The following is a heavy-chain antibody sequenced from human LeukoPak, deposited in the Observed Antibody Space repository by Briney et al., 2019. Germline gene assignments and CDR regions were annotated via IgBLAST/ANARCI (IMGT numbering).Heavy chain of an antibody. CDR1: GFTFTSSA. D-gene: IGHD5-18*01. CDR3: AAEGYSYGGCNY. CDR2: IVVGSGNT. J-gene: IGHJ4*02. V-gene: IGHV1-58*01. Sequence: VASVKVSCKASGFTFTSSAVQWVRQARGQRLEWIGWIVVGSGNTNYAQKFQERVTITRDMSTSTAYMELSSLRSEDTAVYYCAAEGYSYGGCNYWGQGTLVTVSS.